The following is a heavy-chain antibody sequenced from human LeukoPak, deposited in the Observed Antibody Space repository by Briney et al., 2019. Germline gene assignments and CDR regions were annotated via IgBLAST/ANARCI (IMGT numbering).Heavy chain of an antibody. V-gene: IGHV3-9*03. J-gene: IGHJ6*03. CDR1: GFTFDDYA. CDR2: ISWNSGSI. CDR3: AKAGTYYYYMDV. D-gene: IGHD1-14*01. Sequence: PGGSLRLSCAASGFTFDDYAMHWVRQAPGKGLEWVSGISWNSGSIGYADSVKGRFTISRDNAKNSLYLQMNSLRAEDMALYYCAKAGTYYYYMDVWGKGTTVTVSS.